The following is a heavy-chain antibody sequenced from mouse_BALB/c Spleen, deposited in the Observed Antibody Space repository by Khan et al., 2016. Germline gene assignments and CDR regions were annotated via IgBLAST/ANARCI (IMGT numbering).Heavy chain of an antibody. D-gene: IGHD2-1*01. J-gene: IGHJ2*01. CDR3: AREDYGNYGDYFDY. CDR2: ISTGDST. CDR1: GFTFRNYA. V-gene: IGHV5-6-5*01. Sequence: EVQLLETGGGLVKPGGSLKLSCAASGFTFRNYAMSWVRQTPETRLEWVASISTGDSTYYGDSVKGRFTISRDNARNILYLQMSSLRSEDTAMFYCAREDYGNYGDYFDYWGQGTTLTVSS.